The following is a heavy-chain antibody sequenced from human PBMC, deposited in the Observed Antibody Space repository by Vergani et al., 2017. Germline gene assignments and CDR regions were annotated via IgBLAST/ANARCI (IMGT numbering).Heavy chain of an antibody. V-gene: IGHV4-30-4*08. CDR1: RGSLSSGDYY. CDR2: IYYTWST. D-gene: IGHD4-17*01. J-gene: IGHJ4*02. Sequence: QVQLQESGPRLVKLSQTLSLTCTVSRGSLSSGDYYWTWLRQPPGKGLEWIGYIYYTWSTYFGPSLKSRITISVDTCKNHFSLKRSCVTAADTAVYYCARVRYCDYADYWGQGTLVTVSS. CDR3: ARVRYCDYADY.